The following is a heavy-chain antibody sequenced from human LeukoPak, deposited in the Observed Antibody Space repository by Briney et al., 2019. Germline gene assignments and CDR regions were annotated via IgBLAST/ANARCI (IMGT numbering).Heavy chain of an antibody. D-gene: IGHD3-10*01. CDR1: GFTFSSYA. J-gene: IGHJ4*02. CDR2: INWNGGST. Sequence: PGGSLRLSCAASGFTFSSYAMSWVRQAPGKGLEWVSGINWNGGSTGYADSVKGRFTISRDNAKNSLYLQMNSLRAEDTALYYCARSGGSGSYYLAQFDYWGQGTLVTVSS. CDR3: ARSGGSGSYYLAQFDY. V-gene: IGHV3-20*04.